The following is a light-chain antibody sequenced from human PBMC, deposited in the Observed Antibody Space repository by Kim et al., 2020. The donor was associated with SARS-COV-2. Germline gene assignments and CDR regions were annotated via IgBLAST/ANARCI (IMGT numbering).Light chain of an antibody. J-gene: IGKJ2*01. CDR2: GAS. Sequence: SVSPGERSTLSCRASQSVGSSLAWYQQKPGQAPRLVIYGASTRATGIPARFSGSGSGTEFTLTITSLQSEDFAVYSCQQYTTWPYTFGQGTKLEI. V-gene: IGKV3-15*01. CDR1: QSVGSS. CDR3: QQYTTWPYT.